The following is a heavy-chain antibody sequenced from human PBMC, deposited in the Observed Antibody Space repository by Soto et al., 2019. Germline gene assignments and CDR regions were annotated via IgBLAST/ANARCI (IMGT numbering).Heavy chain of an antibody. CDR3: ARGVYCSGGSCYPFDY. D-gene: IGHD2-15*01. CDR2: IIPIFGTA. Sequence: VRQAPGQGLEWMGGIIPIFGTANYAQKFQGRVTITADESTSTAYMELSSLRSEDTAVYYCARGVYCSGGSCYPFDYWGQGTLVTVSS. V-gene: IGHV1-69*01. J-gene: IGHJ4*02.